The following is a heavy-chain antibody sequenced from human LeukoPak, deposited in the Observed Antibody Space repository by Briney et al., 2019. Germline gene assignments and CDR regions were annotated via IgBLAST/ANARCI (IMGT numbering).Heavy chain of an antibody. CDR3: ARSPGGSSAVDY. V-gene: IGHV3-30*03. CDR2: ISYHGSNK. CDR1: GFTFSSYG. Sequence: GGSLRLSCAASGFTFSSYGMYWVRQAPGKGLEWVAVISYHGSNKYYADSVKGRFTISRDNSKNTLYLQMNSLRAEDTAVYYCARSPGGSSAVDYWGQGTLVTVSS. J-gene: IGHJ4*02. D-gene: IGHD2-2*01.